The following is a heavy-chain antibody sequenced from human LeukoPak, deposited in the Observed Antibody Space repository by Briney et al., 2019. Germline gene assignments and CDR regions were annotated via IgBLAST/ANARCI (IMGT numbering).Heavy chain of an antibody. Sequence: ASVKVSCKASGYTFTGYYMHWVRQAPGQGLEWMGWINPNSGGTNYAQKFQGWVTMTRDTSISTAYMELSRLRSDDTAVYYCARDFGIAAAGTTHYYYGMDVWGQGTTVTVSS. V-gene: IGHV1-2*04. J-gene: IGHJ6*02. CDR3: ARDFGIAAAGTTHYYYGMDV. D-gene: IGHD6-13*01. CDR1: GYTFTGYY. CDR2: INPNSGGT.